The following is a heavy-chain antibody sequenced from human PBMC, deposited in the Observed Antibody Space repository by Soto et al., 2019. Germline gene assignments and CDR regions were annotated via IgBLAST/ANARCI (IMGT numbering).Heavy chain of an antibody. CDR2: IYRDGST. CDR1: GFTVSTNY. D-gene: IGHD6-19*01. J-gene: IGHJ4*02. V-gene: IGHV3-53*01. Sequence: EVQLVESGGGLIQPGGSLRLSCAASGFTVSTNYMNWVRQAPGKGLEWVSLIYRDGSTRYADSVKGRFTMSRDNSKTTLFLQMNSLRAEDTAVYYCARDIGWLGTFDSWGQGTLVTVSS. CDR3: ARDIGWLGTFDS.